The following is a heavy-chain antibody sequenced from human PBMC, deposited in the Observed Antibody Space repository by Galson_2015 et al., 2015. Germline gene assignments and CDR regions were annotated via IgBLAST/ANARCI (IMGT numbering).Heavy chain of an antibody. CDR1: GGTFSSYA. D-gene: IGHD4-17*01. V-gene: IGHV1-2*04. CDR2: INPNSGGT. CDR3: ARAPNTYDYGDYVGWATYYFDY. Sequence: SVKVSCKASGGTFSSYAISWVRQAPGQGLEWMGWINPNSGGTNYAQKFQGWVTMTRDTSISTAYMELNRLRSDDTAVYYCARAPNTYDYGDYVGWATYYFDYWGQGTLVTVPS. J-gene: IGHJ4*02.